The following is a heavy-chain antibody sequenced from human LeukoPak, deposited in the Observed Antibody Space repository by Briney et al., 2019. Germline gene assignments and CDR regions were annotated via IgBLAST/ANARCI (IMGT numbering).Heavy chain of an antibody. CDR2: INPNSGGT. CDR3: ARSPYSSSSRYXFDX. V-gene: IGHV1-2*02. J-gene: IGHJ4*02. Sequence: ASVKVSCKASGYTFTGYYMHWVRQAPGQGLEWMGWINPNSGGTNYAQKFQGRVTMTRDTSISTAYMELSRLRSDDTAVYYCARSPYSSSSRYXFDXWGQGXLVTV. D-gene: IGHD6-6*01. CDR1: GYTFTGYY.